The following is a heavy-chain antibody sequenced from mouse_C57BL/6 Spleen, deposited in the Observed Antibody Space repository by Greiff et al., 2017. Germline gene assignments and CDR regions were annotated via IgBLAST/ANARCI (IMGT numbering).Heavy chain of an antibody. Sequence: QVQLQQPGAELVKPGASVKLSCKASGYTFTSYWMHWVKQRPGQGLEWIGMIHPNSGSTNYNEKFKSKATLTVDKSSSTAYMQLSSLTSEDSAVYYCGDTTVVARGIGYWGQGTTLTVSS. J-gene: IGHJ2*01. CDR3: GDTTVVARGIGY. V-gene: IGHV1-64*01. CDR2: IHPNSGST. D-gene: IGHD1-1*01. CDR1: GYTFTSYW.